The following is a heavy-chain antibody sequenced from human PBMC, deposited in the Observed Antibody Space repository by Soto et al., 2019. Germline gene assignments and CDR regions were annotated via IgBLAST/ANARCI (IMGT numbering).Heavy chain of an antibody. CDR3: ANSILLRFLEWLFY. CDR2: ISGSGGRT. V-gene: IGHV3-23*01. J-gene: IGHJ4*02. Sequence: GGSLRLSCAASGFTFSRYAVSWVRQAPGKGLEWVSAISGSGGRTYYADSVKGRFTISRDNSKNTLYLQMNSLRAEDTAVYCCANSILLRFLEWLFYWGQGTVVTVSS. CDR1: GFTFSRYA. D-gene: IGHD3-3*01.